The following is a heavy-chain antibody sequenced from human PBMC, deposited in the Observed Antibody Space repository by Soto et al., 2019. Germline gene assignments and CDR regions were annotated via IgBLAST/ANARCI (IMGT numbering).Heavy chain of an antibody. CDR3: ARVEDTAMADNWFDP. CDR2: ISAYNGNT. J-gene: IGHJ5*02. V-gene: IGHV1-18*04. Sequence: QVQLVQSGAEVKKPGASVKVSCKASGYTFTSYGISWVRQAPGQGLEWMGWISAYNGNTNYAQKLQGSVTMTTDTSTSTAYMELRSLRSDDTAVYYCARVEDTAMADNWFDPWGQGTLVTVSS. D-gene: IGHD5-18*01. CDR1: GYTFTSYG.